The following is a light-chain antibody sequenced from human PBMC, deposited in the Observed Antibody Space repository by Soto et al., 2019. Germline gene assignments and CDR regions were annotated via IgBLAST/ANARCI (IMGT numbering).Light chain of an antibody. V-gene: IGKV1-39*01. CDR2: AAS. CDR3: QHYNSYSEA. CDR1: QSISRY. J-gene: IGKJ1*01. Sequence: DIQMTQSPSSLSASVGDRITITCRASQSISRYLNWYQHKPGKAPKLLINAASSLERGVPSRFSGGGSGTDFTLNISSLQPDEFATYYCQHYNSYSEAVGQGTKVDIK.